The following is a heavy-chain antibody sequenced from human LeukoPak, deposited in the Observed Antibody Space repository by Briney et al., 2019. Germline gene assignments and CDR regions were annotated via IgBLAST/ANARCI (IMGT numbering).Heavy chain of an antibody. CDR2: IAPGNGNT. V-gene: IGHV1-3*01. CDR3: ARGALIAHFDY. D-gene: IGHD2-21*01. CDR1: GYSFTAYN. J-gene: IGHJ4*02. Sequence: GASVKVSCKASGYSFTAYNIHWVRQAPGQRLEWMGWIAPGNGNTKYSQKFQGRVTLTRDTSASTAYMELSSLTSEDTAVFYCARGALIAHFDYWGQGTLVTVSS.